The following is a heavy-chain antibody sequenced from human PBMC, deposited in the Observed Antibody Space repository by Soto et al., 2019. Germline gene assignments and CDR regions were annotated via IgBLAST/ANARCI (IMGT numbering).Heavy chain of an antibody. Sequence: QGQLVQSGAEVKKPGASVKVSCKASGYTFTSYDINWVRQATGQGLEWMGWMNPNRGNTGYAQKFQGRVTMTRNTSLSTAYMELSSLRSEDTAVYYCARGGDPGPSWHNWFDPWGQGTLVTVSS. D-gene: IGHD2-2*01. V-gene: IGHV1-8*01. CDR3: ARGGDPGPSWHNWFDP. CDR2: MNPNRGNT. J-gene: IGHJ5*02. CDR1: GYTFTSYD.